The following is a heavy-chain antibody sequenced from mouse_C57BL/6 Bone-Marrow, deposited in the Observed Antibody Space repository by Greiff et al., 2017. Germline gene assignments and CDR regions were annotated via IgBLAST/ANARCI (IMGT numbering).Heavy chain of an antibody. J-gene: IGHJ3*01. CDR2: FYLGSGST. CDR1: GYTFTSYW. Sequence: QVQLQQPGAELVKPGASVKMSCQASGYTFTSYWITWVKQRHGQGLEWIGDFYLGSGSTNYNETFKGKFTLPVDKSSSTTYMQISSLTAEDSAVYYCARGYDGYYEFADWGQGTLVTVSA. CDR3: ARGYDGYYEFAD. D-gene: IGHD2-3*01. V-gene: IGHV1-55*01.